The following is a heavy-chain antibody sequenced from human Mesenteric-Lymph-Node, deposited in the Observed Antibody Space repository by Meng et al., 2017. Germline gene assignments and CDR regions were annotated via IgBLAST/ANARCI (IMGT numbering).Heavy chain of an antibody. CDR3: AREAGRDGYATPKFDY. V-gene: IGHV4-31*03. D-gene: IGHD5-24*01. CDR1: GGSISSGDYY. Sequence: VQLQESGPGLVKPSQTLSLTCTVSGGSISSGDYYWSWIRQHPGKGLEWIGYIYYTGSTFYNPSLKSRVTISVDTSKNQFSLKLISATAADTAVYYCAREAGRDGYATPKFDYWGQGTLVTVSS. CDR2: IYYTGST. J-gene: IGHJ4*02.